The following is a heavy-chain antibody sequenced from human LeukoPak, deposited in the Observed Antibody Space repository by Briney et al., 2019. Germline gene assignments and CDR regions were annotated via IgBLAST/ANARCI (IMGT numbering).Heavy chain of an antibody. D-gene: IGHD6-19*01. CDR2: IYPGDSDT. J-gene: IGHJ3*02. CDR3: ARSSGSVSGWRYDAFDI. CDR1: GYSFTSYW. V-gene: IGHV5-51*01. Sequence: GESLKISCKGSGYSFTSYWIGWVRQMPGKGLEWMGIIYPGDSDTRYSPSFQGQVTISADKSISTAYLQWSSLEASDTAMYYCARSSGSVSGWRYDAFDIWGQGTMVTVSS.